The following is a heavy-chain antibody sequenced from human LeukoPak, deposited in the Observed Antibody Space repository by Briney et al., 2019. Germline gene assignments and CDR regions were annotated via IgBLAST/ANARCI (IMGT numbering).Heavy chain of an antibody. D-gene: IGHD6-25*01. CDR2: ISGESGNT. CDR3: AFLSGSYY. J-gene: IGHJ4*02. V-gene: IGHV1-18*01. Sequence: ASVKVSCKTSGYSFTTYALSWVRQAPGQGLEWMGWISGESGNTKYVQKFQGRITMTTDTSTSTAYMELSSLRSEDTAVYYCAFLSGSYYWGQGTLVTVSS. CDR1: GYSFTTYA.